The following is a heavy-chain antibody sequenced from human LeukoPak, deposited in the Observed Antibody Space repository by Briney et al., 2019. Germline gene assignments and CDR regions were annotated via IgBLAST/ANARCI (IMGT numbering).Heavy chain of an antibody. CDR2: ISSSSTYI. Sequence: GGSLRLSCAASGFTFSSSSINWVRQAPGKGLEWVSYISSSSTYIYYADSVKGRFTISRDNAKNSLYLQMNSLRAEDTAVYYCAREAAVETHWGQGTLVTVSS. V-gene: IGHV3-21*01. D-gene: IGHD5-24*01. CDR3: AREAAVETH. J-gene: IGHJ4*02. CDR1: GFTFSSSS.